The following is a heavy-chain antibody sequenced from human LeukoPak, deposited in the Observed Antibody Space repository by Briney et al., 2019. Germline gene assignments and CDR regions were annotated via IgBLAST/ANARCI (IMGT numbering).Heavy chain of an antibody. V-gene: IGHV3-48*01. CDR1: GFTFSTYS. CDR3: AKGRITTLNWFDP. CDR2: IDTGTSTI. Sequence: PGGSLRLSCAASGFTFSTYSMNWVRQAPGKGLEWVSYIDTGTSTIYYADSVKGRFTISKDNAKNTLYLQMNSLRAEDTAVYYCAKGRITTLNWFDPWGQGTLVTVSS. D-gene: IGHD3-3*01. J-gene: IGHJ5*02.